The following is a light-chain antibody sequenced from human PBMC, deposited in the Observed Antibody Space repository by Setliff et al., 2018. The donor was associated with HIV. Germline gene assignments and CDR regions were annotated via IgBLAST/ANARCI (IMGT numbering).Light chain of an antibody. CDR3: LSHTSRSTYV. Sequence: QSVLTQPASVSGSPGQSITISCTGTSSDVGGYNYVSWYQQHPGKAPKLMIYDVSKRPSGVSNRFSGSKSGNTASLTISGLQAEDEANYYCLSHTSRSTYVFGTGTKVTVL. V-gene: IGLV2-14*01. CDR2: DVS. J-gene: IGLJ1*01. CDR1: SSDVGGYNY.